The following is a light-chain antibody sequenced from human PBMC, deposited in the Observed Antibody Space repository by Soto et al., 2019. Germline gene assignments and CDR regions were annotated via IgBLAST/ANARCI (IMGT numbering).Light chain of an antibody. CDR1: SSDVGGYNY. J-gene: IGLJ1*01. CDR3: SSYTSSSTPDV. Sequence: QSALTQPASVSGSPGQSITISCTGTSSDVGGYNYVSWYQQHPGKAPKLMIYDVTNRPSGVSNRFSGSKSGNTASLTISELQTEDEADYYCSSYTSSSTPDVFGTGTQLTVL. V-gene: IGLV2-14*01. CDR2: DVT.